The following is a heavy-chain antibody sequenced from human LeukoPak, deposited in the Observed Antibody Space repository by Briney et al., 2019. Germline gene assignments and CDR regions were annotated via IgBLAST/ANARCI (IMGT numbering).Heavy chain of an antibody. J-gene: IGHJ4*02. Sequence: GGSLRLSCAASGFTFSYYRMSWVRQAPGKGLEWVANIEQDGTEKYYVDSVKGRFTISRDNTENALYLHMNSLRVEDTALYYCTRVYGGYAFDYWGQGTLVTVSS. D-gene: IGHD5-12*01. V-gene: IGHV3-7*04. CDR2: IEQDGTEK. CDR1: GFTFSYYR. CDR3: TRVYGGYAFDY.